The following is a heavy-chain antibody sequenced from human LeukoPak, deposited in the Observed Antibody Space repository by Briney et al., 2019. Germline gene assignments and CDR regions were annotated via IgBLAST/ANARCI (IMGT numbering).Heavy chain of an antibody. CDR3: ARGYSSSWYMNWFDP. CDR1: GGSISSSSYY. D-gene: IGHD6-13*01. V-gene: IGHV4-39*07. J-gene: IGHJ5*02. Sequence: SETLSLTCTVSGGSISSSSYYWGWIRQPPGKGLEWIGSIYYSGTTYYNPSLKSRVTISVDTSRNQFSLKLSSVTAADTAVYYCARGYSSSWYMNWFDPWGQGTLVAVSS. CDR2: IYYSGTT.